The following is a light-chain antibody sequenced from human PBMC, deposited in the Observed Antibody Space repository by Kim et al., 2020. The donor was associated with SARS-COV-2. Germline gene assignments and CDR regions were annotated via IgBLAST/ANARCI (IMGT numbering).Light chain of an antibody. CDR2: RDS. Sequence: SYELTQPLSVSVALGQTARITCGGNNIASKNVHWYQQKPGQAPVLVIYRDSNRPSGIPERISGSNSVNTATLTISRAQAGDEADYYCQVWDSNTGVFGGGTKVTVL. V-gene: IGLV3-9*01. J-gene: IGLJ3*02. CDR1: NIASKN. CDR3: QVWDSNTGV.